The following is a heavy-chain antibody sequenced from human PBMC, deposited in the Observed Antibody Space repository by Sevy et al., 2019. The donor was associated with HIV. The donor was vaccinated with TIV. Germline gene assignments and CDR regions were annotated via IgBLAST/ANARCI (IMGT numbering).Heavy chain of an antibody. D-gene: IGHD6-19*01. J-gene: IGHJ4*02. CDR3: AREGGHTSAWTPGKY. CDR2: MSYDGSAK. Sequence: GGSLRLSCAASGFSFNTHAMHWVRQAPGKGLDWVALMSYDGSAKYYADSVKGRFTVSRDDSKNTLYPQMNSLRPEDSAVYYCAREGGHTSAWTPGKYWGQGTQVTVSS. V-gene: IGHV3-30-3*01. CDR1: GFSFNTHA.